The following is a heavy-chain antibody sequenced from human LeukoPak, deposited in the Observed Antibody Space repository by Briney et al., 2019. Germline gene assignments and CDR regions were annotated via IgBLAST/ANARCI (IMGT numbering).Heavy chain of an antibody. CDR3: ARDTTYYDFWSGYYPGDFDL. D-gene: IGHD3-3*01. CDR1: VYTFTSYG. V-gene: IGHV1-18*01. J-gene: IGHJ2*01. Sequence: GASVKVSCKASVYTFTSYGISWVRQAAGQRLEWMGWISAYNGNTNYAQKLQGRVTMTTDTSTSTAYMELRRLRSDDTAVYYCARDTTYYDFWSGYYPGDFDLWGRGTLVTVSS. CDR2: ISAYNGNT.